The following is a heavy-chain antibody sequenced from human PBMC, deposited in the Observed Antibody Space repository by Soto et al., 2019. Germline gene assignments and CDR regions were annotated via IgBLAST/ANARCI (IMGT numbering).Heavy chain of an antibody. CDR3: VRPSGGDYFDS. J-gene: IGHJ4*02. CDR2: ISDSSRNT. D-gene: IGHD1-26*01. V-gene: IGHV3-48*01. Sequence: GGSLRLSCVGSGFSFSRYSMNWVRQAPGKGFEWVSFISDSSRNTYYADFVKGRFTISRDNAQNSLYLQMTALGAEDTAVYYCVRPSGGDYFDSWGQGSLVTVSS. CDR1: GFSFSRYS.